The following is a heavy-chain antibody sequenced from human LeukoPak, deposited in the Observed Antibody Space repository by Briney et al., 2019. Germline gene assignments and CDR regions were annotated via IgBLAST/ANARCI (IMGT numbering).Heavy chain of an antibody. CDR1: GFTFSSYS. CDR3: AKSTVVTPGPPDY. D-gene: IGHD4-23*01. J-gene: IGHJ4*02. Sequence: GGSLRLSCAASGFTFSSYSMSWVRQAPGKGLEWVSSISSSSGYTYYADSVKGRFTISRDNAKNSLYLQMNSLRAEDTAVYYCAKSTVVTPGPPDYWGQGTMVTVSS. V-gene: IGHV3-21*01. CDR2: ISSSSGYT.